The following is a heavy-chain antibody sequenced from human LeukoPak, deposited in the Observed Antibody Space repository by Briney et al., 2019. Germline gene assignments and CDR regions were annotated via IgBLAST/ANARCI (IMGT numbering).Heavy chain of an antibody. D-gene: IGHD5-24*01. CDR3: ANGGEMATIDY. J-gene: IGHJ4*02. CDR1: GFTFSSYA. V-gene: IGHV3-30*04. Sequence: GGSLRLSCAASGFTFSSYAMHWVRQAPGKGLEWVAVISYDGSNKYYADSVKGRFTISRDNSKNTLYLQMNSLRAEDTAVYYCANGGEMATIDYWGQGTLVTVSP. CDR2: ISYDGSNK.